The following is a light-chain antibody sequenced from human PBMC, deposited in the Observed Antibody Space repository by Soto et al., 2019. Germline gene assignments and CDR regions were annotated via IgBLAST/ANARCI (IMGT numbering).Light chain of an antibody. CDR1: QNLXSS. V-gene: IGKV3-15*01. J-gene: IGKJ1*01. CDR3: QQYNIWPQT. CDR2: GAS. Sequence: DIVMTQCPATLSVSPGERATLSCRASQNLXSSLGWYQQKPGQAPRVLXYGASTRATGIPARLSGSGSGTEFTLTISSLQSEDFAVYFCQQYNIWPQTFGQGTKVDIK.